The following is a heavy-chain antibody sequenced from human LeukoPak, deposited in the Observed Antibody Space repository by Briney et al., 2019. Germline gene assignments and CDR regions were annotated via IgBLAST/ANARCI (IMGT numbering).Heavy chain of an antibody. J-gene: IGHJ5*02. V-gene: IGHV4-61*02. D-gene: IGHD3-10*01. Sequence: PSETLSLTCTVSGGSISSSNYYWSWIRQPAGKGLEWIGRIYTSGSTNYNPSLKSRVTMSVDTSKNQFSLKPTSVTAADTAVYYCASGSGSYSHWFDPWGQGILVTVSS. CDR3: ASGSGSYSHWFDP. CDR1: GGSISSSNYY. CDR2: IYTSGST.